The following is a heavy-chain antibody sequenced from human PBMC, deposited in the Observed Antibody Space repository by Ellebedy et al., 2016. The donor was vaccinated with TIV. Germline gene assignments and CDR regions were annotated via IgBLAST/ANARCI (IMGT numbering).Heavy chain of an antibody. V-gene: IGHV1-18*01. CDR2: VSGYNSNT. CDR3: ARDDYGDRYGMDV. J-gene: IGHJ6*02. CDR1: GYTFTSFG. D-gene: IGHD4-17*01. Sequence: ASVKVSCXASGYTFTSFGFSWVRQAPGQGLEWMGRVSGYNSNTNYAQKLQGRVTMTTDTSTSTAYMELRSLRSDDTAVYYCARDDYGDRYGMDVWGQGTTVTVSS.